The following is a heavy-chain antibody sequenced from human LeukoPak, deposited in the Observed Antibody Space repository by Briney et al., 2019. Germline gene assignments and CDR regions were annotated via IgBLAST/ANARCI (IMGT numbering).Heavy chain of an antibody. J-gene: IGHJ4*02. Sequence: ASVKVSCTASGGTFSSYAISWVRQAPGQGLEWMGRIIPILGKANYAHKFQGRVTITADKSTSTAYMELSSLRSEDTAVYYCARDDAALKLTTVTTGIDYWGQGTLVTVSS. D-gene: IGHD4-17*01. CDR1: GGTFSSYA. V-gene: IGHV1-69*04. CDR2: IIPILGKA. CDR3: ARDDAALKLTTVTTGIDY.